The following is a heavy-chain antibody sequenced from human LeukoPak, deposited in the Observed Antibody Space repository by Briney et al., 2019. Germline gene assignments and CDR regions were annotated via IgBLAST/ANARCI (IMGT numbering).Heavy chain of an antibody. CDR3: ARNFPGVGCSGGSCYDY. V-gene: IGHV4-39*07. CDR2: IYYSGTT. D-gene: IGHD2-15*01. Sequence: GSLRLSCAASGFTVSSNYMSWVRQPPGKGLEWIGIIYYSGTTYYNPSLKSRVTISIDTSKNQFSLKLTSVTAADTAVYFCARNFPGVGCSGGSCYDYWGQGTLVTVSS. J-gene: IGHJ4*02. CDR1: GFTVSSNY.